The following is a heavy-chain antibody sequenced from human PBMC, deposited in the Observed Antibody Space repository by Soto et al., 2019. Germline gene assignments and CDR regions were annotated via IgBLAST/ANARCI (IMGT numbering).Heavy chain of an antibody. J-gene: IGHJ6*02. D-gene: IGHD2-2*01. CDR1: GGTFSSYA. CDR3: ARADCSSTSCPGRGYYYGMDV. Sequence: QVQLVQSGAEVKKPGSSVKVSCKASGGTFSSYAISWVRQAPGQGLEWMEGIIPIFGTANYAQKFQGRVTITADESTSTAYMELSSLRSEDTAVYYCARADCSSTSCPGRGYYYGMDVWGQGTTVTVSS. V-gene: IGHV1-69*01. CDR2: IIPIFGTA.